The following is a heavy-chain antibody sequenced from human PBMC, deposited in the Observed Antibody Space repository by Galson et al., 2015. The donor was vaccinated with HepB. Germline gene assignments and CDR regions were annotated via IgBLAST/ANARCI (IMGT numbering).Heavy chain of an antibody. J-gene: IGHJ3*02. D-gene: IGHD3-22*01. CDR2: IYWDDEK. V-gene: IGHV2-5*02. CDR1: GFSLSTSGVG. CDR3: AHRQAYYDGRGLGGFDK. Sequence: LVKPTQTLTLTCTFSGFSLSTSGVGVGWIRQPPGKALEWLALIYWDDEKRYRLSLKSRLTITKDTSKNQVVLTMINIDPVDTATYFCAHRQAYYDGRGLGGFDKWGQGTMVTVSS.